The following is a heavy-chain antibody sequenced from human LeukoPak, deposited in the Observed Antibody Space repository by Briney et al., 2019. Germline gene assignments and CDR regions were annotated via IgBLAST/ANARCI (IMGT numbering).Heavy chain of an antibody. D-gene: IGHD4-17*01. CDR3: ARVRLPLVWFGP. CDR1: GYTFTGYY. J-gene: IGHJ5*02. V-gene: IGHV1-2*02. CDR2: INPNSGGT. Sequence: ASVKVSCKASGYTFTGYYMHWVRQAPGQGLEWMGWINPNSGGTNYAQKFQGRVTMTRDTSISTAYMELSRLRSDDTAVYYCARVRLPLVWFGPWGQGTLVTVSS.